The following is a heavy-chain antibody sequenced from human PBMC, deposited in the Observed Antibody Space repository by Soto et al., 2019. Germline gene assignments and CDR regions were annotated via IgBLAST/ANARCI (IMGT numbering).Heavy chain of an antibody. Sequence: SVKVSCKASGGTLSSYAISWVRQAPGQGLEWMGGIIPIFGTANYAQKFQGRVTITADESTSTAYMELSSLRSEDTAVYYCARAQYYDSSGYYPSLWYFDYWGQGTLVTVSS. J-gene: IGHJ4*02. CDR3: ARAQYYDSSGYYPSLWYFDY. CDR1: GGTLSSYA. D-gene: IGHD3-22*01. CDR2: IIPIFGTA. V-gene: IGHV1-69*13.